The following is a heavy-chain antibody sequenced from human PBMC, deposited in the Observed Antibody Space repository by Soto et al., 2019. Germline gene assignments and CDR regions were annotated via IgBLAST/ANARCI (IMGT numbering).Heavy chain of an antibody. CDR3: ARDRKGPYYYDTPSVAFDI. D-gene: IGHD3-22*01. Sequence: QVQLQESGPGLVKPSQTLSLTCTVSGGSISSGGYYWSWIRQHPGKGLEWIGYIYYSGSTYYNPSLKSRVTISVDTSKNQFSLKLSSVTAADTAVYYCARDRKGPYYYDTPSVAFDIWGQGTMVTVSS. J-gene: IGHJ3*02. CDR2: IYYSGST. V-gene: IGHV4-31*03. CDR1: GGSISSGGYY.